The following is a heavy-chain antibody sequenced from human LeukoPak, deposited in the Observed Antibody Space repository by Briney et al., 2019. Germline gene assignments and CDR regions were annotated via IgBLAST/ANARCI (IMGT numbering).Heavy chain of an antibody. CDR3: ARWKMEGIVVDVFDI. CDR2: IYSGGAT. V-gene: IGHV3-53*04. CDR1: GFSVSGNY. Sequence: GGSLRLSCAASGFSVSGNYMSWVRQAPGKGLEWVSAIYSGGATYYTDSVKGRFTTSRHTSKNTLDLQMNSLRVEDTAVYYCARWKMEGIVVDVFDIWGQETRVTVSS. J-gene: IGHJ3*02. D-gene: IGHD3-22*01.